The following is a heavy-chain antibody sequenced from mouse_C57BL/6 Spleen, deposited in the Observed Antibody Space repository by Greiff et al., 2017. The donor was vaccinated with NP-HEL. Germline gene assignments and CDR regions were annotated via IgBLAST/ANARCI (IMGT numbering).Heavy chain of an antibody. Sequence: EVQLVESGGGLVKPGGSLKLSCAASGFTFSDYGMHWVRQAPEKGLEWVAYISSGSSTIYYADTVKGRFTISRDNAKNTLFLQMTSLRSEDTAMYYCARGDYYGSSLYYYAMDYWGQGTSVTVSS. J-gene: IGHJ4*01. D-gene: IGHD1-1*01. V-gene: IGHV5-17*01. CDR2: ISSGSSTI. CDR1: GFTFSDYG. CDR3: ARGDYYGSSLYYYAMDY.